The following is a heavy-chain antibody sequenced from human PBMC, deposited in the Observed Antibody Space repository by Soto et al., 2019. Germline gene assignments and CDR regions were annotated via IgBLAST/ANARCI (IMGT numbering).Heavy chain of an antibody. Sequence: PSETLSLTCTVSGGSISSYYWSWIRQPPGKGLEWIGYIYYSGSTNYNPSLKSRVTISVDTSKNQFSLKLSSVTAADTAVYYCAREGWSGTNGRWVKNWFDPWGQGTLVTVSS. J-gene: IGHJ5*02. CDR1: GGSISSYY. CDR3: AREGWSGTNGRWVKNWFDP. CDR2: IYYSGST. V-gene: IGHV4-59*01. D-gene: IGHD1-7*01.